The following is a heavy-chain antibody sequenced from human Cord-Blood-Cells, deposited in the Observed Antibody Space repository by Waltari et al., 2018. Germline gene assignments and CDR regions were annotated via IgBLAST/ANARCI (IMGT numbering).Heavy chain of an antibody. D-gene: IGHD3-22*01. J-gene: IGHJ3*02. CDR1: GGPLSSSNW. CDR2: IYHSGST. CDR3: ASLVDYYDSSGYSDAFDI. Sequence: QVQLQESGPGLVKPSGTLSLTCAVPGGPLSSSNWRSWVRQPPGKGLEWIGEIYHSGSTNYNPSLKSRVTISVDKSKNQFSLKLSSVTAADTAVYYCASLVDYYDSSGYSDAFDIWGQGTMVTVSS. V-gene: IGHV4-4*02.